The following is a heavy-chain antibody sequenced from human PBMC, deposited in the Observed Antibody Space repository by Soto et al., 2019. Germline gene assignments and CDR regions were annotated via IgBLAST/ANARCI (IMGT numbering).Heavy chain of an antibody. J-gene: IGHJ4*02. D-gene: IGHD3-22*01. CDR3: ARDSKDDSSGYYAGFDY. V-gene: IGHV3-33*01. CDR1: GFTFSSYG. CDR2: IYYDGSNK. Sequence: QVQLVESGGGVVQPGRSLRLSCGVSGFTFSSYGMNWVRQAPGKGLEWVAAIYYDGSNKYYADSVRGRFTISRDNFKNTLYLHMNSLRAEDTAVYYCARDSKDDSSGYYAGFDYWGQGTLVTVSS.